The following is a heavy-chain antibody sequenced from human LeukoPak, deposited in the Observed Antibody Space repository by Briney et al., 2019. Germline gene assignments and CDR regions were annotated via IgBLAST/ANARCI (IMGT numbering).Heavy chain of an antibody. CDR2: ISRSLGST. V-gene: IGHV3-23*01. D-gene: IGHD6-13*01. CDR3: ANGPAAADTDVDY. J-gene: IGHJ4*02. Sequence: PGGSLRLSCAASGFKLSSYAMSWVRQAPGKGLEWVSAISRSLGSTYYADSVKGRFTISRDSSRNTLYPQMNSLRADDTAVYYCANGPAAADTDVDYWGQGTLVTVSS. CDR1: GFKLSSYA.